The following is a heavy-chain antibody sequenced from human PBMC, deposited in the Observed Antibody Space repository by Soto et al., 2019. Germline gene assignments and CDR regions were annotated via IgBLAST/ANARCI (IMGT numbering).Heavy chain of an antibody. V-gene: IGHV4-39*01. Sequence: PSETLSLTCTVSGGSISSSSYYWGWIRQPPGKGLEWIGSIYYSGSTYYNPSLKSRVTISVDTSKNQFSLKLSSVTAADTAVYYCARLPLSPRRPVYWGQGTLVTVSS. CDR3: ARLPLSPRRPVY. J-gene: IGHJ4*02. CDR1: GGSISSSSYY. CDR2: IYYSGST.